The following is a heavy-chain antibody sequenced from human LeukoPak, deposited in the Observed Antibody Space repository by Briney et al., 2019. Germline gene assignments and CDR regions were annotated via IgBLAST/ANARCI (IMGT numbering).Heavy chain of an antibody. Sequence: PSETLSLTCTVSGGSISSSSYYWGWIRQPPGKGLEWIGSIYYSGSTNYNPSLKSRVTISVDTSKNQFSLKLSSVTAADTAVYYCARYRPLLPDYYDSSGYLDYWGQGTLVTVSS. CDR3: ARYRPLLPDYYDSSGYLDY. V-gene: IGHV4-39*07. CDR1: GGSISSSSYY. CDR2: IYYSGST. D-gene: IGHD3-22*01. J-gene: IGHJ4*02.